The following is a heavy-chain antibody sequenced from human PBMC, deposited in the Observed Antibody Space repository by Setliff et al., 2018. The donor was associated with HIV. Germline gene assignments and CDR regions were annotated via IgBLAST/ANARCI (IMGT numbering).Heavy chain of an antibody. CDR2: MSGDGGST. Sequence: PGGSLRLSCAASEFTFSNYAISWVRQAPGKGLEWVSAMSGDGGSTYYADSVKGRFTISRDNSRNTLYLQMKSLRAEDTAVYYCAKEFSSLGYSYAPYFDYWGQGTLVTVSS. CDR1: EFTFSNYA. D-gene: IGHD5-18*01. J-gene: IGHJ4*02. V-gene: IGHV3-23*01. CDR3: AKEFSSLGYSYAPYFDY.